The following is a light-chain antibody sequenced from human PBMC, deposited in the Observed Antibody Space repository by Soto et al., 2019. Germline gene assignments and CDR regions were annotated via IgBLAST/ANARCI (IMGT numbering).Light chain of an antibody. CDR1: QSISSY. CDR3: QQTYSTIT. CDR2: AAS. V-gene: IGKV1-39*01. J-gene: IGKJ5*01. Sequence: QMTQSPSSLSASVGDRVTITFLASQSISSYLNWYQQKPGKAPKLLIYAASSLQSGVPSRFSGSGSGTDFTLTISSLQPEDFATYYCQQTYSTITFAQGTRLEIK.